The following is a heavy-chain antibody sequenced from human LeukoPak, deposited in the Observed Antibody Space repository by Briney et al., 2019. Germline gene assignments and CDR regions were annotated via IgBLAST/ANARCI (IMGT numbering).Heavy chain of an antibody. CDR2: IIPIFGIA. CDR1: GGTFSSYA. Sequence: ASVKVSCKASGGTFSSYAISWVRQAPGQGLEWMGGIIPIFGIANYAQKFQGRVTITTDESTSTAYMELSSLRSEDTAVYYCATGTNYYYYMDVWGKGTTVTVSS. J-gene: IGHJ6*03. CDR3: ATGTNYYYYMDV. V-gene: IGHV1-69*05. D-gene: IGHD1-14*01.